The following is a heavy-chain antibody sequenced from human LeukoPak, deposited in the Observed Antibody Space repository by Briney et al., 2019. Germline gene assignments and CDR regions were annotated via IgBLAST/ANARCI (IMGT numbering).Heavy chain of an antibody. CDR3: AKETSNDYGDYREDAFDI. Sequence: GGSLRLSCAASGFTFSSYSMNWVRQAPGKGLEWVSSISSSSSNIYYADSVKGRFTISRDNAKSSLYLQMNSLRAEDTAVYYCAKETSNDYGDYREDAFDIWGQGTMVTVSS. CDR1: GFTFSSYS. V-gene: IGHV3-21*01. CDR2: ISSSSSNI. D-gene: IGHD4-17*01. J-gene: IGHJ3*02.